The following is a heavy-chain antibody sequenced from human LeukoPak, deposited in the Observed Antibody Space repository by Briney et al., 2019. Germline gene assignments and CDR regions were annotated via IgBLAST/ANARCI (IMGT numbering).Heavy chain of an antibody. J-gene: IGHJ4*02. CDR3: ARVLNGYNIRDYFDY. CDR1: GGTFSSYA. V-gene: IGHV1-69*05. Sequence: SVKVSCKASGGTFSSYAISWVRQAPGQGLEWMGGIIPIFGTANYAQKFQGRVTMTRDTSTSTVYMELSSLRSDDTAVYYCARVLNGYNIRDYFDYWGQGTLVTVSS. CDR2: IIPIFGTA. D-gene: IGHD5-24*01.